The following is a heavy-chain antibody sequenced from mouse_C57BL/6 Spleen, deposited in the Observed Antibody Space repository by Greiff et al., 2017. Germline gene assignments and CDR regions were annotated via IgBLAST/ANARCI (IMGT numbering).Heavy chain of an antibody. V-gene: IGHV8-8*01. J-gene: IGHJ2*01. CDR1: GFSLIPFGMG. D-gene: IGHD2-3*01. CDR2: ILWDDDK. Sequence: QVTLKECGPGILQPSQTLSLTCSFSGFSLIPFGMGVGWIRQPSGKGLEWLAHILWDDDKYYNPALKSRLTISKDTSKNQVFLKIANVDTADTATYYCARIVYDGYRFDYWGQGTTLTVSS. CDR3: ARIVYDGYRFDY.